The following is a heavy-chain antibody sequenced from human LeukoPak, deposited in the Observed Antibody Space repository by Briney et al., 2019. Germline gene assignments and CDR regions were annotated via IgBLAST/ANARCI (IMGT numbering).Heavy chain of an antibody. CDR3: ARHRRHGFCYRDTCSLSFWFDP. Sequence: SETLSLTCTVSGYSISSGYYWGWIRQPPGKGLEWIGSIYHSGSTYYNPSLKSRVTISVDTSKNQFSLKLSSVTATDSSVYFCARHRRHGFCYRDTCSLSFWFDPWGPGTLVTVSS. V-gene: IGHV4-38-2*02. CDR2: IYHSGST. D-gene: IGHD3-16*02. J-gene: IGHJ5*02. CDR1: GYSISSGYY.